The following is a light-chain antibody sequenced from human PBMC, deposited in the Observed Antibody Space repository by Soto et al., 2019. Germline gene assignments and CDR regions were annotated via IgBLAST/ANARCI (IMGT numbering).Light chain of an antibody. J-gene: IGLJ3*02. CDR3: ETWDSNIHWV. Sequence: QLVLTQSSSASASLGSSVNLICTLSSGHSSYIIAWHQQQPGKAPRYLMKLEGSGSYNKGSGVPDRFSGSSSGADRYLISTNLQFEDEADYYCETWDSNIHWVFGAGTKLTVL. CDR2: LEGSGSY. CDR1: SGHSSYI. V-gene: IGLV4-60*02.